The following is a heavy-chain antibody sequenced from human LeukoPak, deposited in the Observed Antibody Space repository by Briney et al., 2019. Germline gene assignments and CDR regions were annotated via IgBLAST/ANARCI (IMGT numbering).Heavy chain of an antibody. CDR1: GGSISSYY. J-gene: IGHJ4*02. CDR3: ARGGGYGDYDGKSFDY. D-gene: IGHD4-17*01. CDR2: IYYSGNT. V-gene: IGHV4-59*12. Sequence: SETLSLTCTVSGGSISSYYWTWIRQPPGKGLEWIGYIYYSGNTNYNPSLKSRVTISLDTSRNQFSLKLSSVTAADTAVYYCARGGGYGDYDGKSFDYWGQGTLVTVSS.